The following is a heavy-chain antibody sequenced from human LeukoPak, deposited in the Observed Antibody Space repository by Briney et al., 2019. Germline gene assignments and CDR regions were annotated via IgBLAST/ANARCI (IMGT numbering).Heavy chain of an antibody. V-gene: IGHV4-31*03. CDR3: AASPGGGDCNPPLQH. Sequence: PSETLSLTCTVSGGSISSGGYYWRWIRQHPGKGLEWTGNIYYSGSTYYNPSLKSRVTISVDTSKNQFSLELSSVTAADTAVYYCAASPGGGDCNPPLQHWGQGTLVTVSS. CDR1: GGSISSGGYY. CDR2: IYYSGST. D-gene: IGHD2-21*02. J-gene: IGHJ1*01.